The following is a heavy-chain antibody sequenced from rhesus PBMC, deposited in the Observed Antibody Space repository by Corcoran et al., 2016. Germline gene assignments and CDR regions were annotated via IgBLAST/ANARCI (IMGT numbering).Heavy chain of an antibody. V-gene: IGHV3S41*01. CDR3: ARDVH. CDR2: VSVSRSDT. CDR1: GFPFHHDW. Sequence: EVQLVESGGGWVQRGGCLRLSCAGSGFPFHHDWMAGFRQAPGEGLEWVSSVSVSRSDTYYPDSVKGRFTISRDIAKNALYLQMSSLRPEDTAVYYCARDVHWGQGVLVTVSS. J-gene: IGHJ4*01.